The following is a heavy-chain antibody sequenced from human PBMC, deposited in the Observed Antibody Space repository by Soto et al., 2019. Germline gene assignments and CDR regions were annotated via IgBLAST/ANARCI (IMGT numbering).Heavy chain of an antibody. Sequence: QRQLQESGPGLVKPSETLSLTCTVSGGSISSSSYYWGWSRQPPGKGLEWIGNIYYSGTTYYNPSLTRRLTISVDMSKNQFSLRLGSVTAADTAVYYCARPGSGVAVAARAFVTWGQGTLVTVSS. CDR1: GGSISSSSYY. CDR2: IYYSGTT. J-gene: IGHJ5*02. CDR3: ARPGSGVAVAARAFVT. D-gene: IGHD6-19*01. V-gene: IGHV4-39*01.